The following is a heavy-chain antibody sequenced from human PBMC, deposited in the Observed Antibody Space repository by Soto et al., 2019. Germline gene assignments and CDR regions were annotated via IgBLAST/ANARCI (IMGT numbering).Heavy chain of an antibody. V-gene: IGHV1-8*01. J-gene: IGHJ6*03. D-gene: IGHD4-17*01. Sequence: ASVKVSCKASGYTFTSYDINWVRQATGQGLEWMGWMNPNSGNTGYAQKFQGRVTMTRNTSISTAYMELSSLRSEDTAVYYCARNWATTVTTGDIWYYYYYMDVWGKGTTVTVSS. CDR2: MNPNSGNT. CDR1: GYTFTSYD. CDR3: ARNWATTVTTGDIWYYYYYMDV.